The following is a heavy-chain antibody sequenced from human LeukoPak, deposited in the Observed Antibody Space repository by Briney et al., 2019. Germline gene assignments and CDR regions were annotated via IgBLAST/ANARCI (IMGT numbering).Heavy chain of an antibody. V-gene: IGHV3-74*01. J-gene: IGHJ6*04. D-gene: IGHD3-10*02. CDR1: GFTFSSHW. CDR2: INGDGSGT. Sequence: GGSLRLSCAASGFTFSSHWMHWVRQAPGKGLVWVSRINGDGSGTGYADSVKGRFTISRDNAKNTLYLQMNSLRAEDTAVYYCAELGITMIGGVWGKGTTVTISS. CDR3: AELGITMIGGV.